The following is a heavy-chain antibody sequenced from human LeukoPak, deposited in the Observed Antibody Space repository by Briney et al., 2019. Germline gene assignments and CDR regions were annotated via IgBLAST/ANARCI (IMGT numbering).Heavy chain of an antibody. V-gene: IGHV3-21*01. D-gene: IGHD3-9*01. CDR3: AKRGDWYGPDY. CDR1: GFTFSSYS. J-gene: IGHJ4*02. CDR2: ISSSSSYI. Sequence: GGSLRLSCAASGFTFSSYSMNWVRQAPGKGLEWVSSISSSSSYIYYADSVKGRFTISRDNAKNSLYLQMNSLRAEDTAVYYCAKRGDWYGPDYWGQGTLVTVSS.